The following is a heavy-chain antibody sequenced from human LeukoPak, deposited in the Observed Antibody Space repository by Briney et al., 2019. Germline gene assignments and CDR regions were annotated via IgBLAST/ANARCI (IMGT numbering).Heavy chain of an antibody. CDR3: ATRAEAARI. CDR1: GFTFSSYA. J-gene: IGHJ3*02. Sequence: HPGGSLRLSCAASGFTFSSYAMHWVRQAPGKGLEWVAVISYDGSNKYYADSVKGRFTISRDNSKNTLYLQMNSLRAEDTAVYYCATRAEAARIWGQGTMVTVSS. D-gene: IGHD6-6*01. CDR2: ISYDGSNK. V-gene: IGHV3-30*04.